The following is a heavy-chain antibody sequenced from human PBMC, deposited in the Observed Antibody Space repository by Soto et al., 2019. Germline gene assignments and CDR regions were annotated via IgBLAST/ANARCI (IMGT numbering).Heavy chain of an antibody. CDR2: IWYDGSNK. V-gene: IGHV3-33*01. D-gene: IGHD3-3*01. CDR1: GFTFSSYG. Sequence: PGGSLRLSCAASGFTFSSYGMRWVRQAPGKGLEWVAVIWYDGSNKYYADSVKGRFTISRDNSKNTLYLQMNSLRAEDTAVYYCARYRLRFLEWLLPYYFDYWGQGTLVTVSS. J-gene: IGHJ4*02. CDR3: ARYRLRFLEWLLPYYFDY.